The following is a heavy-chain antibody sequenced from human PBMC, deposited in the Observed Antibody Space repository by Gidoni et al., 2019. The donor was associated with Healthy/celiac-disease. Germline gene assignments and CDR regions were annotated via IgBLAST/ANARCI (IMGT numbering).Heavy chain of an antibody. V-gene: IGHV3-30-3*01. CDR1: GFTFSSYA. CDR2: ISYDGSNK. J-gene: IGHJ6*02. D-gene: IGHD5-12*01. CDR3: ARDLRVATIHFYYYYYGMDV. Sequence: QVQLVESGGGVVQPGRSLRLSCAASGFTFSSYAMHWVRQAPGKGLAWVAVISYDGSNKYYADSVKGRFTISRDNSKNTLYLQMNSLRAEDTAVYYCARDLRVATIHFYYYYYGMDVWGQGTTVTVSS.